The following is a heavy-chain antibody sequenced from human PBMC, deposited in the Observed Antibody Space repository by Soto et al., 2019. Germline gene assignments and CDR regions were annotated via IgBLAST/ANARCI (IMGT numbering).Heavy chain of an antibody. J-gene: IGHJ4*02. CDR1: GFSLTTSGVG. V-gene: IGHV2-5*02. Sequence: QITLNESGPTVVRPTETLTLTCRFSGFSLTTSGVGVRWIRQSPGKAPEWLALIYWDDDKRYSASLTSRLTITKDTSKNQVVLTVSDLDPTDTATYYCAHRVLRTVFGLVTTTAIYFDFWGQGTPFAVAS. CDR2: IYWDDDK. D-gene: IGHD3-3*01. CDR3: AHRVLRTVFGLVTTTAIYFDF.